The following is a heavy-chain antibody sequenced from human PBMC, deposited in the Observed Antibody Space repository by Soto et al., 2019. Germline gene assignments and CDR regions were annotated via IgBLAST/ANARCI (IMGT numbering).Heavy chain of an antibody. D-gene: IGHD6-13*01. CDR1: GYIFTSYG. Sequence: ASVKVSCKASGYIFTSYGITWVRQAPGQGLEWMGWISAYNGNTNYAQKVQGRVTMTTDTSTTTAYMELRSLRSDDTAVYYCAAVVGGRSSSWYLSWDYGMDVWGQGTTVTVSS. CDR3: AAVVGGRSSSWYLSWDYGMDV. J-gene: IGHJ6*02. CDR2: ISAYNGNT. V-gene: IGHV1-18*01.